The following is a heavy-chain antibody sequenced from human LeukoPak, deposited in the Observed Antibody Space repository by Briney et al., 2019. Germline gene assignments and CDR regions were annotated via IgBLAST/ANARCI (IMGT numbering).Heavy chain of an antibody. J-gene: IGHJ6*03. CDR1: GGSFSGYY. CDR2: INHSGST. Sequence: PSETLSLTCAVYGGSFSGYYWSWIRQPPGKGLEWIGEINHSGSTNYNPSLKSRVTISVDTSKNQFSLKLSSATAADTAVYYCAREAFTYYYDSSGYYSYYYYYYMDVWGKGTTVTVSS. D-gene: IGHD3-22*01. CDR3: AREAFTYYYDSSGYYSYYYYYYMDV. V-gene: IGHV4-34*01.